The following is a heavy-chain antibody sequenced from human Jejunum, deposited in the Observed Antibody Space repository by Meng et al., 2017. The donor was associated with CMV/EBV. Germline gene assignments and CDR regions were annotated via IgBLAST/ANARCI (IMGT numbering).Heavy chain of an antibody. Sequence: YGFTLSGYGLHWVRQAPGKGLEWVAFIRDDGSVKYYADSVKGRFTISRDNSKNTLYLQMNSLRAEDTAVYYCANDVAPSTSNNWFDPWGQGTLVTVSS. CDR2: IRDDGSVK. J-gene: IGHJ5*02. CDR1: GFTLSGYG. D-gene: IGHD2-2*01. CDR3: ANDVAPSTSNNWFDP. V-gene: IGHV3-30*02.